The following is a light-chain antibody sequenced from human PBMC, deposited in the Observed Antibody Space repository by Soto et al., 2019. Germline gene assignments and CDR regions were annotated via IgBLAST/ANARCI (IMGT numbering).Light chain of an antibody. J-gene: IGKJ1*01. Sequence: DLQMTQSPSSLSASVGVRVTITCRTSQSITTYLNWYQQKPGKAPKLLIDAATSLQSGVSSRFSASASGTDFTLTISSLQPEDFATYYCQQTYSTPQTFGQGTKVEIK. V-gene: IGKV1-39*01. CDR3: QQTYSTPQT. CDR1: QSITTY. CDR2: AAT.